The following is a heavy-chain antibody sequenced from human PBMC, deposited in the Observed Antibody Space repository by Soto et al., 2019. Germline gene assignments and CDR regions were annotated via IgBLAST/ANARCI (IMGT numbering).Heavy chain of an antibody. V-gene: IGHV1-18*01. Sequence: ASVKVSCKASGYTFTSYGISWVRQAPGQGLERMGWISAYNGNRNYAQKRQGRVTMTTDTSTSTAYMELRSLRSDDTAVYYCARAACVGGSCYESDYWGQGTLVTSPQ. CDR1: GYTFTSYG. J-gene: IGHJ4*02. CDR2: ISAYNGNR. D-gene: IGHD2-15*01. CDR3: ARAACVGGSCYESDY.